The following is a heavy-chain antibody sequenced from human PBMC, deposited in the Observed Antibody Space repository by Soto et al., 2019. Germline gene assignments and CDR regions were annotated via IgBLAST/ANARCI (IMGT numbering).Heavy chain of an antibody. CDR3: ARDAKNEMATMLY. Sequence: SVKVSCTASGGTFSSYAISWVRQAPGQGLEWMGGIIPIFGTANYAQKFQGRVTITADESTSTAYMELSSLRSEDTAVYYCARDAKNEMATMLYWGQGTLVTVSS. V-gene: IGHV1-69*13. D-gene: IGHD5-12*01. J-gene: IGHJ4*02. CDR1: GGTFSSYA. CDR2: IIPIFGTA.